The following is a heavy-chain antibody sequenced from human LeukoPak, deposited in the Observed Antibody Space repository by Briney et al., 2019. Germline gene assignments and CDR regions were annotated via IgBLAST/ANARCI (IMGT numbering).Heavy chain of an antibody. V-gene: IGHV3-74*01. D-gene: IGHD2/OR15-2a*01. CDR1: GFTFSNFW. Sequence: GGSLRLSCSAAGFTFSNFWMHWVRQAPGKGLVWVSRINGDGSTTNYADSVKGRFTISRDNAKNTLYLQMSSPRVEDTAIYYCVRDLYGPGYWGQGALVTVSS. J-gene: IGHJ4*02. CDR2: INGDGSTT. CDR3: VRDLYGPGY.